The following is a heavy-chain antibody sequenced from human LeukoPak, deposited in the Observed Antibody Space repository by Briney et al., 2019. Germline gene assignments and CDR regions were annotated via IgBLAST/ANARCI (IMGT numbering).Heavy chain of an antibody. CDR2: IYHSGST. CDR1: GGSFSGYY. V-gene: IGHV4-34*01. J-gene: IGHJ4*02. CDR3: ARDPRDSSLDY. Sequence: SETLSLTCAVYGGSFSGYYWSWIRQPPGKGLEWIGSIYHSGSTYYNPSLKSRVTISVDTSKNQFSLKLSSVTAADTAVYYCARDPRDSSLDYWGQGTLVTVSS. D-gene: IGHD6-13*01.